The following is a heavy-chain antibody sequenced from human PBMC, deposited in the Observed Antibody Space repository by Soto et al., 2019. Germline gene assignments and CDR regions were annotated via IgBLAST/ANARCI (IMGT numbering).Heavy chain of an antibody. J-gene: IGHJ2*01. CDR2: IWHDGSGT. Sequence: QVKLVESGGGVVQPGRSLRLSCAASGFVFNMYGMHWVRQAPGKGLEWVGVIWHDGSGTYYADALKGRFTISRDNSKNTLFLQTDRLTVEDTAVYYCVRDPVALRNRVRVGYFNLWGRGTQVTVSS. CDR1: GFVFNMYG. CDR3: VRDPVALRNRVRVGYFNL. D-gene: IGHD1-26*01. V-gene: IGHV3-33*01.